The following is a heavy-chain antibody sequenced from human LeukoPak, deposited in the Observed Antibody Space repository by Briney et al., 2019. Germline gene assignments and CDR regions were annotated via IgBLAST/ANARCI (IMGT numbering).Heavy chain of an antibody. CDR2: ISSSSSYI. CDR1: GFTFSSYS. Sequence: GGSLRLSCAASGFTFSSYSMNWVRQAPGKGLEWVSSISSSSSYIYYADSVKGRFTISRDNAKNSLYLQMNSLRAEDTAVYYCARDQEAAMVRGALLYFHYYYGMDVWGQGTTVTVSS. V-gene: IGHV3-21*01. D-gene: IGHD3-10*01. J-gene: IGHJ6*02. CDR3: ARDQEAAMVRGALLYFHYYYGMDV.